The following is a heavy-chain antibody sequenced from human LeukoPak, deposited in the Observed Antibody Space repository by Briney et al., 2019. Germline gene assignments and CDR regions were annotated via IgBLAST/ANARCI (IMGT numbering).Heavy chain of an antibody. Sequence: PGGSLRLSCAASGFTFSSYGMHWVRQAPGKGLEWVAVIWYDGSNKYYADSVKGRFTISRDNSKNTLYLQMNRLRAEDSALYYCAKGDFRGYYGRDQFDFWGQGTLVTVSS. CDR2: IWYDGSNK. D-gene: IGHD4-17*01. V-gene: IGHV3-30*02. CDR1: GFTFSSYG. CDR3: AKGDFRGYYGRDQFDF. J-gene: IGHJ4*02.